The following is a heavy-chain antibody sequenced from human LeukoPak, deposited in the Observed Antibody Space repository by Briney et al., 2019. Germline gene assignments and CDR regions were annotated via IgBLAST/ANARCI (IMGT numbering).Heavy chain of an antibody. Sequence: PGGSLRLXCAASGFTFSSYAMHWVRQAPGKGLEYVSAISNGGGSTHYANSVKGRFTISRDNSKNTLYLQMGSLRAEDMAVYYCARPYYDIWSAYVYWGQGTLVTVSS. D-gene: IGHD3-3*01. J-gene: IGHJ4*02. CDR3: ARPYYDIWSAYVY. CDR1: GFTFSSYA. V-gene: IGHV3-64*01. CDR2: ISNGGGST.